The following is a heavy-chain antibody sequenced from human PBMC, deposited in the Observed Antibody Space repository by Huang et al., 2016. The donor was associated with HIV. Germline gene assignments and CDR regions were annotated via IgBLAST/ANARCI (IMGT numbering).Heavy chain of an antibody. CDR2: ISYEGNDK. Sequence: QVQLVESGGGVVQPGRSLRLSCAASGFTLSDYAIHWVRQAPGKGLVWVALISYEGNDKFYSDSVRGRFTISRDNCNNTLYLQMNSLRHEDTALYYCARFGKRLPMLRGEDVIGDTWGQGTMVIVSS. CDR1: GFTLSDYA. J-gene: IGHJ3*02. D-gene: IGHD3-10*01. V-gene: IGHV3-30-3*01. CDR3: ARFGKRLPMLRGEDVIGDT.